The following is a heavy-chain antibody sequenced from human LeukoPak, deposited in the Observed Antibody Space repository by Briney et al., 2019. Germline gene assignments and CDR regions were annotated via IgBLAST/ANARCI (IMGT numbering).Heavy chain of an antibody. CDR3: ATQPSKDGGYDW. Sequence: ASVKVSCKASGYTFTSYDINWVRQATGQGLEWMGWMNPNSGNTGYAQKLQGRVTMTTDTSTSTAYMELRSLRSDDTAVYYCATQPSKDGGYDWWGQGTLVTVSS. CDR2: MNPNSGNT. CDR1: GYTFTSYD. J-gene: IGHJ4*02. D-gene: IGHD5-12*01. V-gene: IGHV1-8*01.